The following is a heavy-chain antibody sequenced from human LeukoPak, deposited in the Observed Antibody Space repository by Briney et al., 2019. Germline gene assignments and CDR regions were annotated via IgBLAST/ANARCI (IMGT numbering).Heavy chain of an antibody. J-gene: IGHJ3*02. CDR2: IIPIFGTA. CDR1: GGTFSSYA. V-gene: IGHV1-69*13. CDR3: ARVRGIVVVPAAMLSNAFDI. D-gene: IGHD2-2*01. Sequence: SVKVSCKASGGTFSSYAISWVRQAPGQGLEWMGGIIPIFGTANYAQKFQGRVTITADESTSTAYMELSSLRSEDTAVYYCARVRGIVVVPAAMLSNAFDIWGQGTMVTVSS.